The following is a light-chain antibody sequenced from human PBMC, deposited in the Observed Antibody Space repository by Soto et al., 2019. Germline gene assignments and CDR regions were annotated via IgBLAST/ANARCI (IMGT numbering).Light chain of an antibody. CDR1: SSNIGSNT. CDR3: AAWDDSLNGLV. J-gene: IGLJ1*01. V-gene: IGLV1-44*01. Sequence: QSVLTQPPSASGTPGQRVTISCSGSSSNIGSNTVNWYQQLPGTAPKLLIYNNNQRPSGVPDRFSGSKSGTSATLASSGLQSEDEADYHCAAWDDSLNGLVFGTGTKVTVL. CDR2: NNN.